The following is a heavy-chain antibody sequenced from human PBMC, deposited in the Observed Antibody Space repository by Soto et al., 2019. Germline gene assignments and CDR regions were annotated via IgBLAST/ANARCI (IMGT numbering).Heavy chain of an antibody. CDR1: GDSVSSNSAA. D-gene: IGHD6-13*01. CDR2: TYYRSKWYN. Sequence: SQTLSLTCAISGDSVSSNSAAWNWIRQSPSRGLEWLGRTYYRSKWYNDYAVSVKSRITINPDTSKNQFSLQLNSVTPEDTAVYYCARVNGYIAASWNRDYYYCYGKDFPSQGTTDIGSS. J-gene: IGHJ6*02. CDR3: ARVNGYIAASWNRDYYYCYGKDF. V-gene: IGHV6-1*01.